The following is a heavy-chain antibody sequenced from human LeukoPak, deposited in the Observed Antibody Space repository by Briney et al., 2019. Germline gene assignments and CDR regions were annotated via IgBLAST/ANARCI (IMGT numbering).Heavy chain of an antibody. CDR3: ARNPSYGDYSIYGMDV. J-gene: IGHJ6*02. Sequence: GASEKVSCKSSVYTFTSYGISWVRQAPAKGLEWMGLISAYKGNTNYAQKLRGRVTMTTDTSTSTAYIAVMSLTSDHTAVYYSARNPSYGDYSIYGMDVWGQGTTVTVTS. D-gene: IGHD4-17*01. CDR1: VYTFTSYG. CDR2: ISAYKGNT. V-gene: IGHV1-18*01.